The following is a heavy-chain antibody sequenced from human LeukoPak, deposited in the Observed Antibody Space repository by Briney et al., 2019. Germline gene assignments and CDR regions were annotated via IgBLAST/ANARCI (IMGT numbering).Heavy chain of an antibody. CDR1: GGSISSYY. Sequence: SETLSLTCTVSGGSISSYYWSWIRQPPGKGLEWIGYIYYSGSTNYNPSLKSRVTISVDMSKNQFSLKLSSVTAADTAVYYCARDIGYYDSSGYYDYWGQGTLVTVSS. J-gene: IGHJ4*02. CDR2: IYYSGST. V-gene: IGHV4-59*01. CDR3: ARDIGYYDSSGYYDY. D-gene: IGHD3-22*01.